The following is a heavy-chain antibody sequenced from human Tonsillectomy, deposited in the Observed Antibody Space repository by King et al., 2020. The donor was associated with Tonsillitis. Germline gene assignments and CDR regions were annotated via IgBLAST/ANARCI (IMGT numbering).Heavy chain of an antibody. CDR2: ISSSSSYI. CDR3: ARDQQLIR. J-gene: IGHJ4*02. Sequence: VQLVESGGGLVKPGGSLRLSCEASGFTFSSYSMNWVRQAPEKGLEWVSSISSSSSYIYYADSVKGRFTISRDNANNSLYLQINSLRAEDTAVYYCARDQQLIRWGQGTLVTVSS. D-gene: IGHD6-13*01. V-gene: IGHV3-21*01. CDR1: GFTFSSYS.